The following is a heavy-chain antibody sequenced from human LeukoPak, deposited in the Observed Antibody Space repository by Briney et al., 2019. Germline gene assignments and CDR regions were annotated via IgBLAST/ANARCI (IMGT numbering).Heavy chain of an antibody. V-gene: IGHV3-11*04. CDR1: GFTFSDYY. D-gene: IGHD6-6*01. CDR2: ISSSGSTI. J-gene: IGHJ3*02. Sequence: GGSLRLSCAASGFTFSDYYMSWIRQAPGKGLEWVSYISSSGSTIYYADSVKGRFTISRDNAKNSLYLQMNSLRAEDTAVYYCARDPRRAARAGDAFDIWGQGTMVTVSS. CDR3: ARDPRRAARAGDAFDI.